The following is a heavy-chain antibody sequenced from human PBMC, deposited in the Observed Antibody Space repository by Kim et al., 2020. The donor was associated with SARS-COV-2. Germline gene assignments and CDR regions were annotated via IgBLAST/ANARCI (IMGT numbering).Heavy chain of an antibody. CDR3: ARAGGSGSRVDY. CDR2: IWYDGSNK. J-gene: IGHJ4*02. D-gene: IGHD3-10*01. V-gene: IGHV3-33*01. CDR1: GFTFSSYG. Sequence: GGSLRLSCAASGFTFSSYGMHWVRQAPGKGLEWVAVIWYDGSNKYYADSVKGRFTISRDNSKNTLYLQMNSLRAEDTAVYYCARAGGSGSRVDYWGQGTLVTVSS.